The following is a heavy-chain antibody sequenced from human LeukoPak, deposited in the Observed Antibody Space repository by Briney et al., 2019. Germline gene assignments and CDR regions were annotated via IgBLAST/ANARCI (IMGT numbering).Heavy chain of an antibody. CDR3: ATNLIGAGEYFQQ. Sequence: GGSLRLSCAASGFTFSSYEMNWVRQAPGKGLQWVSYISSGGDIMHYADSVKGRFTSSRDNAKNSGYLEMNSLGAEDTAVYYCATNLIGAGEYFQQWGQGTLVTVSS. D-gene: IGHD2/OR15-2a*01. V-gene: IGHV3-48*03. J-gene: IGHJ1*01. CDR1: GFTFSSYE. CDR2: ISSGGDIM.